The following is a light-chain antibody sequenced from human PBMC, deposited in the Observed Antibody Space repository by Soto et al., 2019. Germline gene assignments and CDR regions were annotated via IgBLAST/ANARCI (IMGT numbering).Light chain of an antibody. J-gene: IGKJ1*01. CDR1: QGIRSD. Sequence: AIQMTQSPSSLSASVGDRVTITCRASQGIRSDLDWYQQKPGKVPKLLIYGASNLQRVVTSRFSGSGSGTIFTLTISSLQPEDFGTYYCLQDFNYPWSFGQGTKVEIK. V-gene: IGKV1-6*01. CDR2: GAS. CDR3: LQDFNYPWS.